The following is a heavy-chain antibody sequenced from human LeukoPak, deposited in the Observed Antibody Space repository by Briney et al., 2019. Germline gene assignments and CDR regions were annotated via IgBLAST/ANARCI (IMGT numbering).Heavy chain of an antibody. CDR1: GFTFSSYS. D-gene: IGHD6-13*01. V-gene: IGHV3-21*01. CDR2: ISSSSSYI. J-gene: IGHJ4*02. CDR3: ARGGSAAAAHFDY. Sequence: GGSLRLSCAASGFTFSSYSMNWVRQAPGKGLEWVSSISSSSSYIYYADSVKGRFTISRDNAKNSLYLQMNSLRAEDTAVYYCARGGSAAAAHFDYWGQGTLVTVSS.